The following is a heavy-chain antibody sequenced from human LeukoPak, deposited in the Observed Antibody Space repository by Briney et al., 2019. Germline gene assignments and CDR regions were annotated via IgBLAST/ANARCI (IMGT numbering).Heavy chain of an antibody. Sequence: PGGSLRLSCAASGFTFSSYSMNWVRQAPGKGLEWVSYISSSSSTIYYADSVKGRFTISRDNAKNSLYLQMNSLRDEDTAVYYCASTRSYSGYDYESFPVFFSFDYWGQGTLVTVSS. V-gene: IGHV3-48*02. CDR3: ASTRSYSGYDYESFPVFFSFDY. CDR1: GFTFSSYS. D-gene: IGHD5-12*01. CDR2: ISSSSSTI. J-gene: IGHJ4*02.